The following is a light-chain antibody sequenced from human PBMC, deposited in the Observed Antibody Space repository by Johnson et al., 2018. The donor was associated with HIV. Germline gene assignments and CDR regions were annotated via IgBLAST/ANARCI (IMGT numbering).Light chain of an antibody. CDR2: END. CDR3: GTWDNSLSAV. V-gene: IGLV1-51*02. CDR1: GSNIGSHY. J-gene: IGLJ1*01. Sequence: QAVLTQPPSVSAAPGQRVTISCSGRGSNIGSHYVSWYQQLPGTAPKLLIFENDKRPSGIPDRFSCSKSGTSATLGITGLQTGDEADYYCGTWDNSLSAVFGTGTKVTVL.